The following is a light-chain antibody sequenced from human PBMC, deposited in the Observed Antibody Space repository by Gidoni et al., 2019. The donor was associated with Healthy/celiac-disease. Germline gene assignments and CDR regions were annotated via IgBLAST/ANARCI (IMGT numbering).Light chain of an antibody. CDR2: AAS. CDR3: HQSYRTLALT. V-gene: IGKV1-39*01. Sequence: DIQMTQSPSSLSASVGDRVTITCRASQSISSYLNWYQQKPGKAPKPLIYAASSLKSGVPSRFSGSGSGTDFPLTISSLQPEDIATYYCHQSYRTLALTFGGGTKVEIK. CDR1: QSISSY. J-gene: IGKJ4*01.